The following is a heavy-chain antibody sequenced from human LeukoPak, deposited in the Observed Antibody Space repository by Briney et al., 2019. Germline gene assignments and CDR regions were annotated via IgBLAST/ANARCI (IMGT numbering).Heavy chain of an antibody. D-gene: IGHD6-13*01. J-gene: IGHJ3*02. Sequence: GGPLRLSCAASGFTFSSYAMHWVRQAPGKGLEYVSAISSNGGSTYYANSVKGRFTISRDNSKNTLYLQMGSLRAEDMAVYYCARDLAPFVAAAGTGAFDIWGQGTMVTVSS. V-gene: IGHV3-64*01. CDR2: ISSNGGST. CDR1: GFTFSSYA. CDR3: ARDLAPFVAAAGTGAFDI.